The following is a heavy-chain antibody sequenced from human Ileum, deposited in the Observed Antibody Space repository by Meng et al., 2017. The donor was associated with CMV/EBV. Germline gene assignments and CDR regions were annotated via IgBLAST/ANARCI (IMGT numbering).Heavy chain of an antibody. Sequence: LSCSASGFTFSTVAMTWVRQVPGKGLQWVSVISGSGGIIYYADSVKGRFTISRDNSKNTLYLQMNSLRAEDTAVYYCTKGLDRFDYWGQGTLVTVSS. CDR3: TKGLDRFDY. J-gene: IGHJ4*02. CDR2: ISGSGGII. CDR1: GFTFSTVA. V-gene: IGHV3-23*01.